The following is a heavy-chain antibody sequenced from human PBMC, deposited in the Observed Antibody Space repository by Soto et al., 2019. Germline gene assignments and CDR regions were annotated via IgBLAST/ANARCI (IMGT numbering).Heavy chain of an antibody. J-gene: IGHJ6*02. D-gene: IGHD3-3*01. V-gene: IGHV3-30-3*01. CDR2: ISYDGSNK. CDR1: GFTFSSYA. Sequence: GGSLRLSCAASGFTFSSYAMHWVRQAPGKGLEWVAVISYDGSNKYYADSVKGRFTISRDNSKNTLYLQMNSLRAEDTAVYNSSSFFFDFWSGYFYYYYGMDVWGQGTTVTVSS. CDR3: SSFFFDFWSGYFYYYYGMDV.